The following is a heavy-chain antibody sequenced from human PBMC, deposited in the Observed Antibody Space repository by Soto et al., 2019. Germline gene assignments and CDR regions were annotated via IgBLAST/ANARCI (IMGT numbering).Heavy chain of an antibody. V-gene: IGHV3-33*01. J-gene: IGHJ5*02. CDR2: IWYDGSNK. CDR3: ARATGAPWYNWNSWNNWFDP. Sequence: GGSLRLSCAASGFTFSSYGMHWVRQAPGKGLEWVAVIWYDGSNKYYADSVKGRFTISRDNSKNTLYLQMNSLRAEDTAVYYCARATGAPWYNWNSWNNWFDPWGQGTLVTVSS. CDR1: GFTFSSYG. D-gene: IGHD1-7*01.